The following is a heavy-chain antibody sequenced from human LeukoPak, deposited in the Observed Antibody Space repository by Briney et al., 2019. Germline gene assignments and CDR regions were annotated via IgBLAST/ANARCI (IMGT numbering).Heavy chain of an antibody. Sequence: SETLSLTCTVSGGSISSGDYYWSWIRQPPGKGLEWIGYIYYSGSTYYNSSLKSRVTISVDTSKNQFSLKLSSVTAADTAVYYCARDCSGGSCYLSFDYWGQGTPVTVSS. CDR1: GGSISSGDYY. CDR2: IYYSGST. D-gene: IGHD2-15*01. J-gene: IGHJ4*02. V-gene: IGHV4-30-4*01. CDR3: ARDCSGGSCYLSFDY.